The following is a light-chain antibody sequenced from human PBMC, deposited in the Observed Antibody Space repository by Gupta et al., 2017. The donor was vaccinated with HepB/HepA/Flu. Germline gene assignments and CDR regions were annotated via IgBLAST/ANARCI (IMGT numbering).Light chain of an antibody. Sequence: SYVLTQPPSVSVAPGTTAKLTCGGNNIGGKSVHWYQQKPGRAPVLVIYYSSDRPSGIPERFSGSNSGNTATLTISKVEAGDEADYYCQVWDNNSDSYVVFGGGTKLTVL. V-gene: IGLV3-21*04. J-gene: IGLJ2*01. CDR2: YSS. CDR3: QVWDNNSDSYVV. CDR1: NIGGKS.